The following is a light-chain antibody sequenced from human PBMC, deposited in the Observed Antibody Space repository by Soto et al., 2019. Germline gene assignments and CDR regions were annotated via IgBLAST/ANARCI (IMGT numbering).Light chain of an antibody. CDR1: SSDVGSYNL. V-gene: IGLV2-23*01. CDR2: EGN. J-gene: IGLJ1*01. Sequence: QSVLTQPASVSGSPGQSITISCTGTSSDVGSYNLVSWYQQHPGKAPKLMIYEGNKRPSGVSNRFSGSKSGNTASLTISGLQAEDEADYYCCSYAGSSTYVFGTGTKLTV. CDR3: CSYAGSSTYV.